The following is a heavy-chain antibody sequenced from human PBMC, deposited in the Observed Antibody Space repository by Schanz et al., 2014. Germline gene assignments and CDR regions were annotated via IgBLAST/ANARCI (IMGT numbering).Heavy chain of an antibody. CDR1: GYTFTGHY. Sequence: QVKLVQSGAEVKKPGASVKVSCKASGYTFTGHYMHWVRQAPGQGLEWMGRINPNSGGTNYAQKFQGRVTMTWDTSTSTAYMELRRLKSDDTAVYYCARALFGSGHGDVWGQGTTVTVSS. J-gene: IGHJ6*02. V-gene: IGHV1-2*06. CDR2: INPNSGGT. D-gene: IGHD3-10*01. CDR3: ARALFGSGHGDV.